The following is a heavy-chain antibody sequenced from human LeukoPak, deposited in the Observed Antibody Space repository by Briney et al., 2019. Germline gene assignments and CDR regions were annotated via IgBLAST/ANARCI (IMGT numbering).Heavy chain of an antibody. D-gene: IGHD5-24*01. CDR2: ISGGGST. Sequence: GGSLRLSCAASGFTFSSYAMSWVRRAPGKGLEWVSAISGGGSTYYADSVKGRFTIPRDNSKNTLYLQMNSLRAEDTAVYYCAKDDADGSFDYWGQGTLVTVSS. J-gene: IGHJ4*02. CDR1: GFTFSSYA. V-gene: IGHV3-23*01. CDR3: AKDDADGSFDY.